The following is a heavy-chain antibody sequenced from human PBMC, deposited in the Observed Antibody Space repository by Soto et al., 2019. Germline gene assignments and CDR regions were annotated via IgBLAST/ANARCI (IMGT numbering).Heavy chain of an antibody. D-gene: IGHD2-15*01. Sequence: EVQLVESGGGLVQPGGSLRLSCVASGFTFSRPWMNWVRQAPGKGLEWVAAIKEDGSETQYVDSVRGRFTISRDNAKNSVYLQMNSLRAEDAATYYCARDGGYCSGGSCHSLFDYWGQGTLVTVSS. CDR3: ARDGGYCSGGSCHSLFDY. J-gene: IGHJ4*02. V-gene: IGHV3-7*01. CDR1: GFTFSRPW. CDR2: IKEDGSET.